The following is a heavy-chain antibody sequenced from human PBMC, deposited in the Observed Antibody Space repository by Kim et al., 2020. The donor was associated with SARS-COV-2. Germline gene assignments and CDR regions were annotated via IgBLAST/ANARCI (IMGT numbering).Heavy chain of an antibody. Sequence: GGSLRLSCAASGFTFSSYVMTWVRQAPGKGLEWVSVISNSGSSTYNADSVKGRFTISRDNPRNTLYLQMNSLRADDTAVYYCAKQRYYSGSGTSYYGMDVWGQGTTVTVSS. J-gene: IGHJ6*02. CDR2: ISNSGSST. V-gene: IGHV3-23*01. CDR3: AKQRYYSGSGTSYYGMDV. D-gene: IGHD3-10*01. CDR1: GFTFSSYV.